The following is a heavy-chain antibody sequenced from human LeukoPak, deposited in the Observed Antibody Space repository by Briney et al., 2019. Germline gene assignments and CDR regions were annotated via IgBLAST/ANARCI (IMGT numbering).Heavy chain of an antibody. V-gene: IGHV4-34*01. CDR3: ARQHYDYVWGSYRHKYYFDY. Sequence: SETLSLTCAVYGGSLSGYYWSWIRQPPGKGLEWIGEINHSGSTNYNPSLKSRVTISVDTSKNQFSLKLSSVTAADTAVYYCARQHYDYVWGSYRHKYYFDYWGQGTLVTVSS. J-gene: IGHJ4*02. CDR2: INHSGST. D-gene: IGHD3-16*02. CDR1: GGSLSGYY.